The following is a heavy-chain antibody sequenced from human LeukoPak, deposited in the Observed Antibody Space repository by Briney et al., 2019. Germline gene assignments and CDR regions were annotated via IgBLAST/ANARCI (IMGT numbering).Heavy chain of an antibody. V-gene: IGHV1-2*02. Sequence: ASVKVSCTASGYTFTGYYMHWVRQAPGQGLEWMGWINPNSGGTNYAQKFQGRVTMTRDTSISTAYMELSRLRSDDTAVYYCARGSGQLWLPPQIGGMDVWGQGTTVTVSS. D-gene: IGHD5-18*01. J-gene: IGHJ6*02. CDR3: ARGSGQLWLPPQIGGMDV. CDR2: INPNSGGT. CDR1: GYTFTGYY.